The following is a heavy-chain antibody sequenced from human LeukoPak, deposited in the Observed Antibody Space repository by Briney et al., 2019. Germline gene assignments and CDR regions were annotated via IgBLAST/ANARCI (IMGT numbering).Heavy chain of an antibody. J-gene: IGHJ4*02. CDR1: GFAFSSYA. CDR3: ARIYYGSGSYYNSIDY. Sequence: GGSPRLSCAASGFAFSSYAMNWVRQAPGKGLEWVSYISTSSRTIFYADSVKGRFTISRDNAKDSLYLQLNSLRAEDTAVYYCARIYYGSGSYYNSIDYWGQGTLVTVSS. D-gene: IGHD3-10*01. CDR2: ISTSSRTI. V-gene: IGHV3-48*01.